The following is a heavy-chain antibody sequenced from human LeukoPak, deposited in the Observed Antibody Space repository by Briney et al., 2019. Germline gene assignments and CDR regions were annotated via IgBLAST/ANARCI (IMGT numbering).Heavy chain of an antibody. Sequence: PSETLSLTCTVSGSSISSTNFYWGWIRQSPGKGLEWIGSIYYAGSTYDDSSVKSRVSISLDMSKTHFFLKLTSVTAADTAMYYCARHLANVRGGVNPRWFDPWGQGTLVTVSS. J-gene: IGHJ5*02. V-gene: IGHV4-39*01. D-gene: IGHD3-10*02. CDR3: ARHLANVRGGVNPRWFDP. CDR2: IYYAGST. CDR1: GSSISSTNFY.